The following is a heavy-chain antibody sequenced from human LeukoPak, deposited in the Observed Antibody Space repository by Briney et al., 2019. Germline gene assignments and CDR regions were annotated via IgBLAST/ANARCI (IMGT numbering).Heavy chain of an antibody. V-gene: IGHV3-21*01. D-gene: IGHD1-26*01. J-gene: IGHJ4*02. CDR2: ISSSSSYI. Sequence: GGSLRLSCAASGFTFSSYAMNWVRQAPGKGLEWVSSISSSSSYIYYADSVKGRFTISRDNAKNSLYLQMNSLRAEDTAVYYCARVRGATWDPFDYWGQGTLVTVSS. CDR1: GFTFSSYA. CDR3: ARVRGATWDPFDY.